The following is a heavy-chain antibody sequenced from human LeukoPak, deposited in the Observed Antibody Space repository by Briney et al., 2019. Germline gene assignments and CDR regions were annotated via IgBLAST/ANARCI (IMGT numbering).Heavy chain of an antibody. CDR2: IYYSGST. CDR1: GGSISSYY. D-gene: IGHD6-13*01. Sequence: ASETLSLTCTVSGGSISSYYWGWIRQPPGKGLEWIGSIYYSGSTYYNPSLKSRVTISVDTSKNQFSLKLSSVTAADTAVYYCARVAAAGPGWFDPWGQGTLVTVSS. CDR3: ARVAAAGPGWFDP. J-gene: IGHJ5*02. V-gene: IGHV4-39*07.